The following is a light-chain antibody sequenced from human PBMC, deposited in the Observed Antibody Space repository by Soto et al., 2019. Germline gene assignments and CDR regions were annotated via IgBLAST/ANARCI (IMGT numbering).Light chain of an antibody. CDR1: QTISDN. Sequence: EIVMTQSPAILSVSPGESVTLSCRASQTISDNLAWYQQKPGLPPRLLIYHTSTRASGVPARFSGSGSGTDLSLTISSLQSEDFAVYYCQRYDNWPLIFGGGTKVDIK. CDR2: HTS. CDR3: QRYDNWPLI. V-gene: IGKV3-15*01. J-gene: IGKJ4*01.